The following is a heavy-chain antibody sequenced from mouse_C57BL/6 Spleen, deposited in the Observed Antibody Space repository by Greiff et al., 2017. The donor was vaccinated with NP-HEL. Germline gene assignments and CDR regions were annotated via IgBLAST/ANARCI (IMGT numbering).Heavy chain of an antibody. J-gene: IGHJ1*03. CDR1: GYSITSGYD. V-gene: IGHV3-1*01. D-gene: IGHD1-1*01. CDR3: ASDRATTVVDWYFDV. CDR2: ISYSGST. Sequence: EVKLVESGPGMVKPSQSLSLTCTVTGYSITSGYDWHWIRHFPGNKLEWMGYISYSGSTNYNPSLKSRISITHDTSKNHFYLKLNSVTTEDTATYYGASDRATTVVDWYFDVWGTGTTVTVSS.